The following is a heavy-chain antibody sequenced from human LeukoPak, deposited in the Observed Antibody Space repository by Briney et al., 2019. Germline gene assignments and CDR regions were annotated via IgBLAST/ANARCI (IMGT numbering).Heavy chain of an antibody. CDR2: IYHSGST. Sequence: SETLSLTCTVSGGSISSGGYYWSWIRQPPGKGLEWIGYIYHSGSTNYNPSLKSRVTISVDTSKNQFSLKLSSVTAADTAVYYCARARQGHYYGSGSYYPSYYFDYWGQGALVTVSS. D-gene: IGHD3-10*01. J-gene: IGHJ4*02. CDR1: GGSISSGGYY. CDR3: ARARQGHYYGSGSYYPSYYFDY. V-gene: IGHV4-61*08.